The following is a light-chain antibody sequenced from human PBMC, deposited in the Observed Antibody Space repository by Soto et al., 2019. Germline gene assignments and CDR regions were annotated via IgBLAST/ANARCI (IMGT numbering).Light chain of an antibody. Sequence: EIVLTQSPGTLSLSPRDRATLSCRASQSGSNSDLAWYQQKPGQAPRLLIYGASTRATGMPDRFSGSGSGTDFTLTSSRLEPEDFAVYYCQQYGGSPLYTFGQGTKLEIK. V-gene: IGKV3-20*01. J-gene: IGKJ2*01. CDR3: QQYGGSPLYT. CDR2: GAS. CDR1: QSGSNSD.